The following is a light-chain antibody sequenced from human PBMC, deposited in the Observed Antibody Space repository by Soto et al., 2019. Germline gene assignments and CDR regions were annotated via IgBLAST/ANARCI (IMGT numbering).Light chain of an antibody. J-gene: IGKJ5*01. V-gene: IGKV3-11*01. CDR2: DAS. CDR3: QLRSNWPSIT. CDR1: QMGSTN. Sequence: EIVLTQSPSPLSLSPGERPTLSCRASQMGSTNLAWYQQKPGQAPSLLVYDASNRATGIPARFSGSGSGTDFTLTISSLEPEDFAVYYCQLRSNWPSITFGQGTRLEIK.